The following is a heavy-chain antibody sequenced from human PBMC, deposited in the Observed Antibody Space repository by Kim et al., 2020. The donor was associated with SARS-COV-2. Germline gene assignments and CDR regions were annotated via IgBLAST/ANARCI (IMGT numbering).Heavy chain of an antibody. Sequence: YADSVRCRFTLSRENAKNSLFLQMHILRVEDTAVYYCAKDRGDCHSPVDSWGQGTLVTVSS. V-gene: IGHV3-11*06. J-gene: IGHJ4*02. D-gene: IGHD2-15*01. CDR3: AKDRGDCHSPVDS.